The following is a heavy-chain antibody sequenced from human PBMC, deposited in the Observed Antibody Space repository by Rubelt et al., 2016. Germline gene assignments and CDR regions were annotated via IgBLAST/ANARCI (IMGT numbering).Heavy chain of an antibody. Sequence: HWVRQAPGKGLEWVSCINNDGTTTSYAASVKGRFTISRDNAKNTLYLQMNSLRAEDTAVYYCAREGSSVATGYFQHWGQGTLVTVSS. D-gene: IGHD1-26*01. V-gene: IGHV3-74*01. CDR3: AREGSSVATGYFQH. J-gene: IGHJ1*01. CDR2: INNDGTTT.